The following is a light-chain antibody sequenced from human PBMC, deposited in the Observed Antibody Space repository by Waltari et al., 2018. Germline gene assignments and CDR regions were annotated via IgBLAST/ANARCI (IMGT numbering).Light chain of an antibody. J-gene: IGKJ4*01. CDR2: TAS. Sequence: DIQMTQSPSSLSASVGDRVTITCRTSQYIDTYLNWYQQKSGKAPELLIFTASTLQIWVSPRFSGSGSGTDFTLTISSLQPEDFATYYCQQSYSPPFSFGGGTKVEIK. CDR3: QQSYSPPFS. CDR1: QYIDTY. V-gene: IGKV1-39*01.